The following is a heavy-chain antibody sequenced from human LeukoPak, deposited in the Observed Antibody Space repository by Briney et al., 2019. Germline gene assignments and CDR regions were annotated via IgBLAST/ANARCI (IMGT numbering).Heavy chain of an antibody. CDR1: GFTFSSYW. Sequence: AGSLRLSCAASGFTFSSYWMHWVRQAPGKGLVWVSRINSDGSSTSYADSVKGRFTISRDNAKNTLYLQMNSLRAEDTAVYYCARGCRGYSYGCYYWGQGTLVTVSS. J-gene: IGHJ4*02. CDR3: ARGCRGYSYGCYY. CDR2: INSDGSST. D-gene: IGHD5-18*01. V-gene: IGHV3-74*01.